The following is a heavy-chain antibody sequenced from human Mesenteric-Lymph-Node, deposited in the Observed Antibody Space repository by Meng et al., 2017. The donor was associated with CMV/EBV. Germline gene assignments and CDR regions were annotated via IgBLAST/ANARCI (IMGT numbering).Heavy chain of an antibody. CDR1: GFIVSSNY. CDR2: IYSGGNT. CDR3: AKLAYDSSGPPSDY. Sequence: GESLKISCAASGFIVSSNYMSWVRQAPGKGLEWVSIIYSGGNTYYTDSVRGRFTISRDNSKNALYLQMNSLRAEDTAVYYCAKLAYDSSGPPSDYWGQGTLVTVSS. D-gene: IGHD3-22*01. V-gene: IGHV3-53*01. J-gene: IGHJ4*02.